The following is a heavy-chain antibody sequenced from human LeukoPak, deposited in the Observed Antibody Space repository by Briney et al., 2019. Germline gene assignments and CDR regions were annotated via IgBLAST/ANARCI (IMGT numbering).Heavy chain of an antibody. Sequence: ASETLSLTCTVSGGSIRSSYYYWGWIRQPPGKGLEWIGSIYDSGSTYYNPSLKSRVTISVDKSKNQFSLKLSSVTAADTAVYYCARGGAGSSGSQDYWGQGTLVTVSS. V-gene: IGHV4-39*07. CDR2: IYDSGST. CDR1: GGSIRSSYYY. D-gene: IGHD3-22*01. J-gene: IGHJ4*02. CDR3: ARGGAGSSGSQDY.